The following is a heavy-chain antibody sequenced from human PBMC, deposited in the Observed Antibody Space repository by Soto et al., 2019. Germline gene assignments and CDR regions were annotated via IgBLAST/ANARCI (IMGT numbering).Heavy chain of an antibody. J-gene: IGHJ5*02. CDR3: ARQFGGGWFDP. Sequence: GESLKISCKGSGYSFSNYWIAWVRQMPGKGLEWMGIIYPADSDTTYSPSFQGQVTISADKSIATAYLQWSSLKASDTAIYYCARQFGGGWFDPWGQGTLVTVSS. CDR2: IYPADSDT. D-gene: IGHD3-10*01. CDR1: GYSFSNYW. V-gene: IGHV5-51*01.